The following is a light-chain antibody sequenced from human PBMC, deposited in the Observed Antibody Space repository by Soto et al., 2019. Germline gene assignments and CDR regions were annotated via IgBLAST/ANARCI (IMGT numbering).Light chain of an antibody. V-gene: IGKV3-20*01. CDR2: GAS. Sequence: EMVMTQSPATLSVSPGERATLSCRASQSVISHLAWYQQKPGQAPRLLVYGASSRATGIPDRFSGSGSGTDFTLTISRLEPEDFAVYYCQQYGSSPITFGQGTRLEIK. J-gene: IGKJ5*01. CDR1: QSVISH. CDR3: QQYGSSPIT.